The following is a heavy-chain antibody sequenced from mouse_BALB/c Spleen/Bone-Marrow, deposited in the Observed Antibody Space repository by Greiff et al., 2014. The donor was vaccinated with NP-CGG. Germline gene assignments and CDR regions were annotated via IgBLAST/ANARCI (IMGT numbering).Heavy chain of an antibody. CDR3: ARGSSWAMDY. D-gene: IGHD1-1*01. V-gene: IGHV1-14*01. CDR1: GYTFTSYV. J-gene: IGHJ4*01. Sequence: LVESGPELAKPGASVKMSCKASGYTFTSYVMHWVKQKPGQGLEWIRYINPYNDGTKYNERFKGKATLTSDKSSSTAYMELSSLTSEDSAVYYCARGSSWAMDYWGQGTSVTVSS. CDR2: INPYNDGT.